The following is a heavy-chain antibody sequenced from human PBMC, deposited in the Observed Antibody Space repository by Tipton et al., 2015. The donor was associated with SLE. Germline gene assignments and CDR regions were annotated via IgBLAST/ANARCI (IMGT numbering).Heavy chain of an antibody. V-gene: IGHV4-59*12. CDR1: GGSISSYY. J-gene: IGHJ6*03. CDR2: FKYSGST. Sequence: TLSLTCTVSGGSISSYYWSWIRQPPGKGLEWIGYFKYSGSTNYNPSLKSRVTISVDTSKNQFSLKLSSVTAADTAVYYCAREIRFLEWLSYYYYMDVWGKGTTVTVSS. D-gene: IGHD3-3*01. CDR3: AREIRFLEWLSYYYYMDV.